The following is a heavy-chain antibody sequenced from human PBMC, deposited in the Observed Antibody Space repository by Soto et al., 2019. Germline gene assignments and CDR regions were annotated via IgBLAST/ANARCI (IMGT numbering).Heavy chain of an antibody. CDR2: ISSSGNTI. J-gene: IGHJ3*02. Sequence: QVQLVESGAGLVRPGESLRLFCAASEFTFSDYYMSWIRQAPGKGLEWVSYISSSGNTIYYADSVKGRFTISRDNAKNSLYLQMNSLRAEDTAVYYCARRYSGGRAFDICGQGTMVTVSS. V-gene: IGHV3-11*01. CDR1: EFTFSDYY. CDR3: ARRYSGGRAFDI. D-gene: IGHD5-12*01.